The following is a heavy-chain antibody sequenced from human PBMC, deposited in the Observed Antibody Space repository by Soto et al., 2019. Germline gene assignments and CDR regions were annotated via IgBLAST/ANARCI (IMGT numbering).Heavy chain of an antibody. Sequence: QVQLVESGGGVVQPGRSLRLSCAASGFTFSSCGMHWVRQAPGKGLEWVAVISNDGSNKDYADSVKGRFTISRDNSKHTLYLKMNSLRAEETAVYYCAKEWVYDSSGWSFDYWGQGTLVTVSS. CDR1: GFTFSSCG. V-gene: IGHV3-30*18. J-gene: IGHJ4*02. CDR2: ISNDGSNK. D-gene: IGHD3-22*01. CDR3: AKEWVYDSSGWSFDY.